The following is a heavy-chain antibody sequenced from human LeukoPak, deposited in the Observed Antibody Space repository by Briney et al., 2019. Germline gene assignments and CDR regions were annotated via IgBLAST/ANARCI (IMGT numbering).Heavy chain of an antibody. J-gene: IGHJ4*02. Sequence: GGSLRLSCAASGFTFSSYAMSWVRQAPGKGLEWVGFIRSKAYGGTAEYAASVKGRFTISRDDSKSIAYLQMNSLKTEDTAVYYCTRVHCSGGSCYSCDYWGQGTLVTVSS. D-gene: IGHD2-15*01. CDR1: GFTFSSYA. CDR3: TRVHCSGGSCYSCDY. CDR2: IRSKAYGGTA. V-gene: IGHV3-49*04.